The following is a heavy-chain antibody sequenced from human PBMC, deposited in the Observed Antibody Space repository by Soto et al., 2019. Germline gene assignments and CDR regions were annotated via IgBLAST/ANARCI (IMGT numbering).Heavy chain of an antibody. CDR3: ARDLRADFWSGGGMDV. D-gene: IGHD3-3*01. CDR1: GSTFTSYG. Sequence: ASLKFSFKASGSTFTSYGISWARQAPGQGLEWMGGIIPIFGTANYAQKFQGRVTITADESTSTAYMELSSLRSEDTAVYYCARDLRADFWSGGGMDVWGQGTTVTVSS. J-gene: IGHJ6*01. V-gene: IGHV1-69*13. CDR2: IIPIFGTA.